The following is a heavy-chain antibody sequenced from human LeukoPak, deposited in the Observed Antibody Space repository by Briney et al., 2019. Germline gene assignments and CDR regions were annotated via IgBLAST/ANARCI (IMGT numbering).Heavy chain of an antibody. CDR1: GGTFSSYA. V-gene: IGHV1-69*04. Sequence: ASVKLSCKASGGTFSSYAISWVRQAPGQGLEWMGRIIPILGIANYAQKFQGRVTITADKSTSTAYMELSSLRSEDTAVYYCARGGLSGSYLFDYWGQGTLVTVSS. J-gene: IGHJ4*02. CDR2: IIPILGIA. CDR3: ARGGLSGSYLFDY. D-gene: IGHD1-26*01.